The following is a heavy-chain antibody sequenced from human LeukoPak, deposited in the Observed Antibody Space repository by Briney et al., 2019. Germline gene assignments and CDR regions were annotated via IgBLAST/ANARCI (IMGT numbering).Heavy chain of an antibody. V-gene: IGHV3-23*01. CDR1: GFTFSSYG. J-gene: IGHJ4*02. CDR2: ITGGGGTT. Sequence: PGGSLRLSCAASGFTFSSYGMSWVPQAPGKGPQWVSAITGGGGTTYYADSVKGRFTISRDNSKNTLYLQMNSLRAEDTAVYYCAKIQGYFDYWGQGNLVTVSS. CDR3: AKIQGYFDY.